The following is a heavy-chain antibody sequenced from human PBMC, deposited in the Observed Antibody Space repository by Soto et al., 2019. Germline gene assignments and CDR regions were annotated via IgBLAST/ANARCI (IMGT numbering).Heavy chain of an antibody. V-gene: IGHV4-39*01. D-gene: IGHD1-20*01. CDR2: VFYTGFT. CDR3: ASSQKGYNWNYFDH. CDR1: GGSISGSYYY. Sequence: LSLTCAVSGGSISGSYYYWGWLRQSPGRGPEWIGNVFYTGFTSYNPSLESRVSVSVDTSKNQFSLKVSAVTAADTAVYYCASSQKGYNWNYFDHWGQGAMVTVYS. J-gene: IGHJ4*02.